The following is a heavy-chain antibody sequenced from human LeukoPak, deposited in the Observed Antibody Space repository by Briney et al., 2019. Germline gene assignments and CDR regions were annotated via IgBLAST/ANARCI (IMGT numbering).Heavy chain of an antibody. CDR2: ISGSDGST. Sequence: PGGSLRLSCAASGLSFSSYAMTWVRQAPGKGLEWVSGISGSDGSTYYADSVKGRFTISRDNSKNTLYLQMNSLRAEDTAVYYCAKNIGGLDYWGQGTLVTVSS. CDR1: GLSFSSYA. D-gene: IGHD3-10*01. CDR3: AKNIGGLDY. J-gene: IGHJ4*02. V-gene: IGHV3-23*01.